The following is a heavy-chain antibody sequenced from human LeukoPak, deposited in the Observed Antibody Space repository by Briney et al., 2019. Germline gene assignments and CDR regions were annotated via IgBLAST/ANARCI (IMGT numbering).Heavy chain of an antibody. V-gene: IGHV3-7*01. Sequence: GGSLRLSCAASGFTFSTYWMSWVPQAPGKGLEGVANIKQDGSEKYYVDSVKGRFTISRDNAKNSLYLQMNSLRAEDTAMYYCARDSAGNDYWGQGTLVTVSS. CDR2: IKQDGSEK. CDR1: GFTFSTYW. J-gene: IGHJ4*02. CDR3: ARDSAGNDY. D-gene: IGHD6-13*01.